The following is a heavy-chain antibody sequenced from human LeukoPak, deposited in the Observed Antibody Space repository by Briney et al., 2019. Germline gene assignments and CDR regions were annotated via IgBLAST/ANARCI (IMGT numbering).Heavy chain of an antibody. Sequence: ASVKVSCKASGYTFTNYDINWVRHAPGQGLEWMGWMNTNSGNTGYAQKFQGRVTITRNTSISTAYMELSSLRSEDTAVYYCARVGVYYDFWSGYFPYYYYYYMDVWGKGTTVTISS. V-gene: IGHV1-8*03. J-gene: IGHJ6*03. D-gene: IGHD3-3*01. CDR2: MNTNSGNT. CDR3: ARVGVYYDFWSGYFPYYYYYYMDV. CDR1: GYTFTNYD.